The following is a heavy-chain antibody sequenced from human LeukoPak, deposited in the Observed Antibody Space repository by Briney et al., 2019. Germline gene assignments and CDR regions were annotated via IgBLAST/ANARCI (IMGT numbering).Heavy chain of an antibody. CDR1: GGSFSGYY. Sequence: PSETLSLTCAVYGGSFSGYYWSWIRQPPGKGLEWIGEINHSGSTNYNPSLKSRVTISVDTSKNQFSLKLSSVTAAGTAVYYCARGLDDYIWGSYRYTRTIPFDYWGQGTLVTVSS. J-gene: IGHJ4*02. V-gene: IGHV4-34*01. CDR3: ARGLDDYIWGSYRYTRTIPFDY. CDR2: INHSGST. D-gene: IGHD3-16*02.